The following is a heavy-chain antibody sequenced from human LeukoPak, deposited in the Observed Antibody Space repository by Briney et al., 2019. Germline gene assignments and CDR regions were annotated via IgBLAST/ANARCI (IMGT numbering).Heavy chain of an antibody. CDR3: ARDLATGYYYYGMDV. CDR2: ISATGDST. CDR1: KFTFGSFA. J-gene: IGHJ6*02. Sequence: QPGGSLRLSCTASKFTFGSFAMSWVRQAPGKGLEWVSGISATGDSTYYADSVKGRFTISRDNAKNSLYLQMNSLRAEDTAVYYCARDLATGYYYYGMDVWGQGTTVTVSS. D-gene: IGHD2-15*01. V-gene: IGHV3-23*01.